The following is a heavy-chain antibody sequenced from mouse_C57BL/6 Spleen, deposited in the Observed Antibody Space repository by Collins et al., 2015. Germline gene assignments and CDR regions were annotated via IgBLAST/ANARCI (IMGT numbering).Heavy chain of an antibody. V-gene: IGHV3-6*01. Sequence: DVQLQESGPGLVKPSQSLSLTCSVTGYSITSGYYWNWIRQFPGNKLEWMGYISYDGSNNYNPSLKNRISITRDTSKNQFFLKLNSVTTEDTATYYCARGPYDYDGATWFAYWGQGTLVTVSA. D-gene: IGHD2-4*01. J-gene: IGHJ3*01. CDR1: GYSITSGYY. CDR2: ISYDGSN. CDR3: ARGPYDYDGATWFAY.